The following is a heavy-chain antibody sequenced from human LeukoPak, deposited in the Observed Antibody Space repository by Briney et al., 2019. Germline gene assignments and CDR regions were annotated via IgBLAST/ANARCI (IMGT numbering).Heavy chain of an antibody. D-gene: IGHD6-13*01. CDR3: ARDRSSSWFKRVY. V-gene: IGHV3-21*01. CDR1: GFTFSSYS. CDR2: ISSSSSYI. Sequence: PGGPLRLSCAASGFTFSSYSMNWVRQAPGKGLEWVSSISSSSSYIYYADSVKGRFTISRDNAKNSLYLQMNSLRAEDTAVYYCARDRSSSWFKRVYWGQGTLVTVSS. J-gene: IGHJ4*02.